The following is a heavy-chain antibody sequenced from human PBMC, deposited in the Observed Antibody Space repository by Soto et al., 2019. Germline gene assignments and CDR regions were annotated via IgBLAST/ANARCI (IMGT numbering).Heavy chain of an antibody. CDR3: ARDTRRDGFDY. V-gene: IGHV1-69*08. CDR2: IIPILGIA. CDR1: GGTFSSYT. Sequence: QVQLVQSGAEVKKPGSSVKVSCKASGGTFSSYTISWVRQAPGQGLEWMGRIIPILGIANYAQKFQGRVTITADKSTSTAYRELSSLRSEDTAVYYCARDTRRDGFDYWGQGTLVTVSS. J-gene: IGHJ4*02.